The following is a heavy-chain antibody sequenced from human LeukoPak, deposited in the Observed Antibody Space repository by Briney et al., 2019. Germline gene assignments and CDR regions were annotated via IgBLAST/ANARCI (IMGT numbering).Heavy chain of an antibody. D-gene: IGHD3-22*01. Sequence: SETLSLICTVSGGSISSYQWSWVRQPAGKGLEWIGLIDTSGSTSYNPSLKSRVTISVDESKNDLSLKLTSVTAADTAVYYCARDRRGYYYDSSGYYPGSYYMDVWGRGTTVTVSS. CDR3: ARDRRGYYYDSSGYYPGSYYMDV. J-gene: IGHJ6*03. CDR1: GGSISSYQ. V-gene: IGHV4-4*07. CDR2: IDTSGST.